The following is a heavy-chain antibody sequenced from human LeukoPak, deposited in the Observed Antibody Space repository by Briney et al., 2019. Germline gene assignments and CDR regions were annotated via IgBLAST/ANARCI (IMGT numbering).Heavy chain of an antibody. CDR2: ISSSSSTI. D-gene: IGHD6-19*01. V-gene: IGHV3-48*01. Sequence: GGSLRLSCAASGLTFSSHWMHWVRQAPGKGLEWVSYISSSSSTIYYADSVKGRFTISRDNAKNSLYLQMNSLRAEDTAVYYCARLGAAGQDYWGQGTLVTVSS. CDR1: GLTFSSHW. J-gene: IGHJ4*02. CDR3: ARLGAAGQDY.